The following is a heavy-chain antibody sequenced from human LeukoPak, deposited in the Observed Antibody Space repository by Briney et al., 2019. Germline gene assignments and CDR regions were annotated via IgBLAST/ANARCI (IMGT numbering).Heavy chain of an antibody. CDR3: ARVVYAGTVDY. CDR2: INHSGST. D-gene: IGHD1-1*01. J-gene: IGHJ4*02. V-gene: IGHV4-34*01. CDR1: GPSFSSYY. Sequence: KSSETLSLTCAVSGPSFSSYYWTWIRQPPGKGLEWIGEINHSGSTNYNPSLKSRVIISVVTSKKQFSLKLSSVTAADTAVYYCARVVYAGTVDYWGQGTLVTVSS.